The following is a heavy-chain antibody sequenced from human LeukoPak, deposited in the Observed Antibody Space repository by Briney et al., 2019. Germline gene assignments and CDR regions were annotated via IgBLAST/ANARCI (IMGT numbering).Heavy chain of an antibody. CDR3: ARGIAAAYDSNWFDP. D-gene: IGHD5-12*01. J-gene: IGHJ5*02. Sequence: SETLSLTCTVSGGSINTYYWSWIRQPAGKGLQWIGRISASGSTRYNPSLKSRVTMSVDTSKNQFSLKLNSVTATDTAVYFCARGIAAAYDSNWFDPWGQGTLVTVSS. CDR2: ISASGST. V-gene: IGHV4-4*07. CDR1: GGSINTYY.